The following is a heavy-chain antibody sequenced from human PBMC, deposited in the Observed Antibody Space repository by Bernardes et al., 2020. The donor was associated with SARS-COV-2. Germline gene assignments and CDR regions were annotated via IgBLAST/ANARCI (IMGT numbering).Heavy chain of an antibody. CDR2: ISYDGSNK. V-gene: IGHV3-30*04. D-gene: IGHD6-13*01. Sequence: GSLRLSCAASGFTFSSYAMHWVRQAPGKGLEWVAVISYDGSNKYYADSVKGRFTISRDNSKNTLYLQMNSLRAEDTAVYYCARDRRQQLVRDAFDIWGQGTMVTVSS. J-gene: IGHJ3*02. CDR1: GFTFSSYA. CDR3: ARDRRQQLVRDAFDI.